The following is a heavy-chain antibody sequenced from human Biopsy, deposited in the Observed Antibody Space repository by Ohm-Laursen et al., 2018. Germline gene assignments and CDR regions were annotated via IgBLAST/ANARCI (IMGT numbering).Heavy chain of an antibody. V-gene: IGHV3-23*01. J-gene: IGHJ2*01. CDR2: ISGSGRT. CDR1: GFTFSRYA. CDR3: ARGLSSGWYGYFDV. Sequence: SLRLSCAASGFTFSRYAMSWVRQAPGKGLEWVSAISGSGRTYYADSVKGRFTISRDNSKNTLYLQINTPTLEDTAFYYCARGLSSGWYGYFDVWGRGTLVTVSS. D-gene: IGHD6-19*01.